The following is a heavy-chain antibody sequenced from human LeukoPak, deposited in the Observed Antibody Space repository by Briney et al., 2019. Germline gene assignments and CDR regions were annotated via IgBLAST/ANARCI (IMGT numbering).Heavy chain of an antibody. CDR3: ARVDYGSGCDS. D-gene: IGHD6-19*01. CDR2: ISSNGRRT. CDR1: GFAFSSYS. J-gene: IGHJ4*02. V-gene: IGHV3-64*01. Sequence: GGSLRLSCAASGFAFSSYSMRWVRQAPGEGLELVSAISSNGRRTYYANSVKGRFTIPRDISKNTLYLQMGSLRAEDMAVYYCARVDYGSGCDSWGQGTLVTVSS.